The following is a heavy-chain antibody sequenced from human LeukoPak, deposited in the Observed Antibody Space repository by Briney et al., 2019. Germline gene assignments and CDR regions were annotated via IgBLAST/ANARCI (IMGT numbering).Heavy chain of an antibody. CDR3: ARSYSSSWYLERWFDP. J-gene: IGHJ5*02. D-gene: IGHD6-13*01. Sequence: SETLSLTCAVSGGSISTYYWSWIRQPPGKRLEWIGYTHYSGSTNYNPSLKSRVTISVDTSKNQFSLNLSSVTAADTAMYYCARSYSSSWYLERWFDPWGQGTLVTVSS. V-gene: IGHV4-59*01. CDR2: THYSGST. CDR1: GGSISTYY.